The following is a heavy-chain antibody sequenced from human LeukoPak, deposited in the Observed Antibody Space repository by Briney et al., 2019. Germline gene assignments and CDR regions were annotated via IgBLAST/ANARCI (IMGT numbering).Heavy chain of an antibody. CDR3: ARGNYYDSSGGYAFDI. Sequence: PGRSLRLSCAASGFTFDDYAMHWVRQAPGKGLEWVSGISWNSGSIGYADSVKGRFTISRDNSKNTLYLQMGSLRAEDMAVYYCARGNYYDSSGGYAFDIWGQGTMVTVSS. CDR2: ISWNSGSI. V-gene: IGHV3-9*03. D-gene: IGHD3-22*01. J-gene: IGHJ3*02. CDR1: GFTFDDYA.